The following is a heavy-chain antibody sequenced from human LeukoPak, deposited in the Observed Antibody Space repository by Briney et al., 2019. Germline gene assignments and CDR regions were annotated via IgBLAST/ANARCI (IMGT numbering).Heavy chain of an antibody. J-gene: IGHJ4*02. CDR3: ARVGYDSSGYHTGYFDY. V-gene: IGHV1-46*01. Sequence: GASVKVSCKASGYTFTSYYMHWVRQAPGQGLEWMGIINPSGGSTSYAQKFQGRVTMTRDMSTGTVYMELSSLRSEDTAVYYCARVGYDSSGYHTGYFDYWGQGTLVTVSS. CDR2: INPSGGST. D-gene: IGHD3-22*01. CDR1: GYTFTSYY.